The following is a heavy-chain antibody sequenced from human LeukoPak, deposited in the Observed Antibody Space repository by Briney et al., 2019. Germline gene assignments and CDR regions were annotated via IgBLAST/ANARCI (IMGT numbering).Heavy chain of an antibody. CDR1: GGSINSGRYY. CDR3: ARGNSSSWPLDY. Sequence: PSETLSLTCTVSGGSINSGRYYWSWIRQPAGKGLEWIGRIYSSGSTNYNPSLKSRVTISVDTSKNQFSLKLTSVTAADTAVYYCARGNSSSWPLDYWGQGTLVTVSS. J-gene: IGHJ4*02. D-gene: IGHD6-13*01. CDR2: IYSSGST. V-gene: IGHV4-61*02.